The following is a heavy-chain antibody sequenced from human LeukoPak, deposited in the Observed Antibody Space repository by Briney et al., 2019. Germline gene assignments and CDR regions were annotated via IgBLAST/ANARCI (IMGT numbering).Heavy chain of an antibody. V-gene: IGHV4-39*07. CDR2: IYHSGST. J-gene: IGHJ6*03. CDR3: ARENEGVVVVAATSYYYYYMDV. Sequence: SETLSLTCTVSGGSISSSSYYWGWIRQPPGKGLEWIGEIYHSGSTNYNPSLKSRVTISVDKSKNQFSLKLSSVTAADTAVYYCARENEGVVVVAATSYYYYYMDVWGKGTTVTVSS. CDR1: GGSISSSSYY. D-gene: IGHD2-15*01.